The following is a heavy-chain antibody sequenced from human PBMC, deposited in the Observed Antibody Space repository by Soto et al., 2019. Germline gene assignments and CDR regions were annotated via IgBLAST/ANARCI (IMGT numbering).Heavy chain of an antibody. V-gene: IGHV1-69*02. D-gene: IGHD6-25*01. CDR1: GGTFSSYT. CDR2: IIPILGVA. Sequence: QVQLVQSEAEVKKPGSSVKVSCKASGGTFSSYTFSWVRQAPGQGLEWMGRIIPILGVANYAQKVQGRVTITADTSTSTAYMELSSLRSEDTAVYYCAGLRYYYYGMDVWGQGTTVTVSS. J-gene: IGHJ6*02. CDR3: AGLRYYYYGMDV.